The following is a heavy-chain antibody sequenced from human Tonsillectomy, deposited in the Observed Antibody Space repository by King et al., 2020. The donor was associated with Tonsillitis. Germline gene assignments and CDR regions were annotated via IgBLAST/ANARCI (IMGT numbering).Heavy chain of an antibody. CDR3: ATEYSSNFDY. CDR1: GFTFSTYY. CDR2: ISSSGSYI. Sequence: VQLVESGGGLVKPGGSLRLSCAASGFTFSTYYMNWVRQAPGRGLEWVSSISSSGSYIYHADSVKGLFTISRDNAKNSLYLQMNSLRVEDTAVYYCATEYSSNFDYWGQGTLVTVSS. D-gene: IGHD6-13*01. V-gene: IGHV3-21*01. J-gene: IGHJ4*02.